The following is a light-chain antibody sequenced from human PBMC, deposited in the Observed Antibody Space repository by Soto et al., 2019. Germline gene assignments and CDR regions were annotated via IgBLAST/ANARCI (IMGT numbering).Light chain of an antibody. CDR3: QQSYNTLSWT. Sequence: DFQMTQSPSSRSASVGDRVTITCRASQSISNYLNWYQQKLGKAPKLLIYAASHLQSGVPSRFRGSGSGTDFTLTISSLQPEDFATYYCQQSYNTLSWTFGQGTKVEIK. CDR1: QSISNY. J-gene: IGKJ1*01. V-gene: IGKV1-39*01. CDR2: AAS.